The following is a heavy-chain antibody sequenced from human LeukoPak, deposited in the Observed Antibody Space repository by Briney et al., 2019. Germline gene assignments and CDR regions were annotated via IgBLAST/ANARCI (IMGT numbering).Heavy chain of an antibody. CDR2: ISYDGSNK. CDR3: ARDGDCSGGSCYGGWFDP. J-gene: IGHJ5*02. V-gene: IGHV3-30-3*01. CDR1: GFTFSSYA. D-gene: IGHD2-15*01. Sequence: PGGSLRLSCAASGFTFSSYAMHWVRQAPGKGLEWVAVISYDGSNKYYADSVKGRFTISRDNSKNTLYLQMNSLRAEDTAVYYCARDGDCSGGSCYGGWFDPWGQGTLVTVSP.